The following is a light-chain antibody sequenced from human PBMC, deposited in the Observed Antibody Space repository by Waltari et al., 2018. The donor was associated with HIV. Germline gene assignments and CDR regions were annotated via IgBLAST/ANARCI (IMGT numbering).Light chain of an antibody. CDR3: QQSYSTPRT. J-gene: IGKJ1*01. CDR2: EAS. Sequence: DIQMTQSPSSLSASVGDRVTITCRASQSISGFLNWYQQKPGKAPNLLIYEASSLQSGVPSRFSGSGSGTDFTLTISSLQPEDFATYYCQQSYSTPRTFGQGTKVEIK. CDR1: QSISGF. V-gene: IGKV1-39*01.